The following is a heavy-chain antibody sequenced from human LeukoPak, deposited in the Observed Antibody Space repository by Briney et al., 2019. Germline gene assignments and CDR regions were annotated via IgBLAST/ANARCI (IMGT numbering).Heavy chain of an antibody. D-gene: IGHD3-22*01. CDR3: AKNRDSSDYPRDFDY. V-gene: IGHV3-30*02. CDR1: RFTFSSYG. J-gene: IGHJ4*02. CDR2: IRHDGSYQ. Sequence: AGSLGLSCAASRFTFSSYGKHWVRQTPGKGLEWLAFIRHDGSYQQYVDSVKGRFTVSRDNSKDTVYLQMNSLRTEDTAVYYCAKNRDSSDYPRDFDYWGQGTLVTVSS.